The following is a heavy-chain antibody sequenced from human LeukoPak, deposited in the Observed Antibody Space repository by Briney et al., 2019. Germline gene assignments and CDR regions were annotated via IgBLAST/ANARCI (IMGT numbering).Heavy chain of an antibody. CDR3: ATGITIF. V-gene: IGHV3-30*04. Sequence: GGSLRLSCAASGFTFSSYAMHWVRQAPGKGLEWVAVISYDGSNKYYADSVKGRFTISRDNSKNTLYLQMNSLRAEDTAVYYCATGITIFWGQGTLVTVSS. D-gene: IGHD3-9*01. CDR2: ISYDGSNK. J-gene: IGHJ4*02. CDR1: GFTFSSYA.